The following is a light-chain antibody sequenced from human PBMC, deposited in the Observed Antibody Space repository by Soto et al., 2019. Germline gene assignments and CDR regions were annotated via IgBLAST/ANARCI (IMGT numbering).Light chain of an antibody. J-gene: IGLJ2*01. CDR1: XXXXXAGYD. CDR2: GNS. V-gene: IGLV1-40*01. Sequence: QSVXTQPPSVSGXXXXRXXXXXXGXXXXXXAGYDVHWYQQLPGTAPKLLIYGNSNRPSGVPDRFSGSKSGTSASLAITGLQAEDEADYYCQSYDSSLSGSEVFGGGTQLTVL. CDR3: QSYDSSLSGSEV.